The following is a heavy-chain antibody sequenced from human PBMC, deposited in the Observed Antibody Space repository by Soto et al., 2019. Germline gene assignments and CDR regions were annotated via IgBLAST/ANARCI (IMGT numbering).Heavy chain of an antibody. CDR2: IIPIFGTA. CDR3: ASKYSSSWPNYYGMDV. J-gene: IGHJ6*02. CDR1: GGTFSSYA. D-gene: IGHD6-13*01. V-gene: IGHV1-69*06. Sequence: ASVKVSCKASGGTFSSYAISWVRQAPGQGLEWMGGIIPIFGTANYAQKFQGRVTITADKSTSTAYMELSSLRSEDTAVYYCASKYSSSWPNYYGMDVWGQGTTVTVSS.